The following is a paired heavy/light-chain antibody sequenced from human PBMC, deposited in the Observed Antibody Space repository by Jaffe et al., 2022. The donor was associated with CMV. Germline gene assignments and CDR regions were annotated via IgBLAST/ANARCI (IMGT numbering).Light chain of an antibody. CDR2: RVS. CDR1: QSLVHSDGNTY. V-gene: IGKV2-30*02. J-gene: IGKJ4*01. CDR3: MQGTHWPLLT. Sequence: DVVMTQSPLSLPVTLGQPASISCRSSQSLVHSDGNTYLYWFQQRPGQSPRRLIYRVSNRDSGVPDRFSGSGSGTDFTLKISRVEAEDVAVYYCMQGTHWPLLTFGGGTKVEIK.
Heavy chain of an antibody. CDR2: IRYDGSNK. CDR3: ARDGGPTGTYYDNTGHYGDYFDY. J-gene: IGHJ4*02. CDR1: GFSFSSYG. D-gene: IGHD3-22*01. V-gene: IGHV3-33*08. Sequence: QVQLVESGGGVVQPGRSLRLTCVVSGFSFSSYGMHWVRQAPGKGLEWVAVIRYDGSNKYYADSVKGRFTISRDNSKNTLYLQMNSLRAEDTAVYYCARDGGPTGTYYDNTGHYGDYFDYWGQGILVTVSS.